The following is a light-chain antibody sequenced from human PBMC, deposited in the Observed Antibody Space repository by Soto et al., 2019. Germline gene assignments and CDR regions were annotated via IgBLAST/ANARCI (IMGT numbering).Light chain of an antibody. J-gene: IGKJ5*01. CDR2: DAS. CDR3: QQRSNWPIT. V-gene: IGKV3-11*01. Sequence: ELVLTQSPATLSLSPGARATLSCRASQSVSSYLAWYQQKPGQAPRLFIYDASNRATGIPARFSGSGSGTDFTLTISSLEPEDFAVYYCQQRSNWPITFGQGTRLEIK. CDR1: QSVSSY.